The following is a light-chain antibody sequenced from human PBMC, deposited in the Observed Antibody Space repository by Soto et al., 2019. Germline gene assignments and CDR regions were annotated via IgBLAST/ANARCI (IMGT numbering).Light chain of an antibody. V-gene: IGLV3-21*02. CDR1: NIGGKS. Sequence: SSELTQPPSVSVAPGQTASITCGGTNIGGKSVHWYQQRPGQAPVVVVYDDSDRPSGIPERFSGSNSGNMATLTINRVEAGDEADYYCQVWDSNSDHWVFGGGTKLTVL. J-gene: IGLJ3*02. CDR2: DDS. CDR3: QVWDSNSDHWV.